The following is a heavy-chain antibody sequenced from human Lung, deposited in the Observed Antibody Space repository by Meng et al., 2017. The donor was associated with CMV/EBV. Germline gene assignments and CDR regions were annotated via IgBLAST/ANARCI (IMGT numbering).Heavy chain of an antibody. J-gene: IGHJ4*02. V-gene: IGHV3-23*01. CDR3: ARATLEYCSSTSCYPFDY. CDR2: ISGGGGST. CDR1: GFTFSSYA. D-gene: IGHD2-2*01. Sequence: GGSXRLXXAASGFTFSSYAMTWVRQAPGKGLEWVSVISGGGGSTYYADSVKGRFTISRDNSKNTLYLQVNSLRAEDTAVYYCARATLEYCSSTSCYPFDYXGQGXLVTVSS.